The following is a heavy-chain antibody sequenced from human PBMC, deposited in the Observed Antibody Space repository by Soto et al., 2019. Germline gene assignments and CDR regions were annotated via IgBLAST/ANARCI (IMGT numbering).Heavy chain of an antibody. Sequence: GGSLRLSCAASGFTFNIYGMHWVRQAPDKGLEWVALISYDGSNQYYADSVKGRFTISRDNSKNTLFLQMNSLRADDTAVYYCAKDQASGQGSFDPWGQGTLGTVSS. V-gene: IGHV3-30*18. CDR1: GFTFNIYG. CDR2: ISYDGSNQ. CDR3: AKDQASGQGSFDP. J-gene: IGHJ5*02.